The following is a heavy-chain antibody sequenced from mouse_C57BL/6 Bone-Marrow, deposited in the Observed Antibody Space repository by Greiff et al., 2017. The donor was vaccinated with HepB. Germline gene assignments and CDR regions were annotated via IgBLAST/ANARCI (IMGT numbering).Heavy chain of an antibody. D-gene: IGHD4-1*02. CDR1: GFTFSSYA. J-gene: IGHJ3*01. Sequence: EVHLVESGGGLVKPGGSLKLSCAASGFTFSSYAMSWVRQTPEKRLEWVATISDGGSYTYYPDNVKGRFTISRDNAKNNLYLQMSHLKSEDTAMYYCAREGQLGRGFAYWGQGTLVTVSA. CDR2: ISDGGSYT. CDR3: AREGQLGRGFAY. V-gene: IGHV5-4*01.